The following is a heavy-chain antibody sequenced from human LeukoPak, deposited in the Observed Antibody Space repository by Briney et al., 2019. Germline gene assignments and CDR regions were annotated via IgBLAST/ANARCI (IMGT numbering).Heavy chain of an antibody. CDR3: TTDYFDY. CDR2: IKIKTDGGTT. CDR1: GFSFSNAW. V-gene: IGHV3-15*01. J-gene: IGHJ4*02. Sequence: GGSLRLSCAASGFSFSNAWVSWVRQAPGKGLEWVGRIKIKTDGGTTDYAAPVKGRFTISRDDSKNTLYLQMNSLKTEDTAVYFCTTDYFDYWGQGTLVTVSS.